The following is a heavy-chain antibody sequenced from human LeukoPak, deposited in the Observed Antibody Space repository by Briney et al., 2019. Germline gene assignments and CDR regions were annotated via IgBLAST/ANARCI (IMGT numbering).Heavy chain of an antibody. D-gene: IGHD1-26*01. CDR3: ARYEGSSPFDY. CDR1: GYSISSGYY. CDR2: IYHSGST. Sequence: SETLSLTCAVSGYSISSGYYWGWIRPPPGKGLEWIGIIYHSGSTYYNPSLKSRVTISVDTSKNQFSLQLSSVTAADTAVYYCARYEGSSPFDYWGQGTLVTVSS. V-gene: IGHV4-38-2*01. J-gene: IGHJ4*02.